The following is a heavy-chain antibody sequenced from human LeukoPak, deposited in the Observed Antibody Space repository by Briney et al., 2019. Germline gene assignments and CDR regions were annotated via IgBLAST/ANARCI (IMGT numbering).Heavy chain of an antibody. CDR1: GFTFSSYS. J-gene: IGHJ4*02. Sequence: GGSLRLSCAASGFTFSSYSMNWVRQAPGKGLEWVSPISSSSSYIYYADSVKGRFTISRDNAKNSLYLQMNSPRAEDTAVYYCARDPPYCSGGSCYIDYWGQGTLVTVSS. CDR3: ARDPPYCSGGSCYIDY. CDR2: ISSSSSYI. D-gene: IGHD2-15*01. V-gene: IGHV3-21*01.